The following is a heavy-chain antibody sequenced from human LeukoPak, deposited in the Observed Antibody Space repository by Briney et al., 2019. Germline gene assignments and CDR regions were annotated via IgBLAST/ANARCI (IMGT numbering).Heavy chain of an antibody. CDR3: APSNNWVYCFDY. D-gene: IGHD1-20*01. CDR1: LYTLTGDY. Sequence: ATLRVSSEASLYTLTGDYMHCVRQAPGHRGEWIGWINSNADDTHSTQTSQGRVTMTRDTSISTPYMELSRLRSDDTAVYYCAPSNNWVYCFDYWGQGTLVTVSS. J-gene: IGHJ4*02. V-gene: IGHV1-2*02. CDR2: INSNADDT.